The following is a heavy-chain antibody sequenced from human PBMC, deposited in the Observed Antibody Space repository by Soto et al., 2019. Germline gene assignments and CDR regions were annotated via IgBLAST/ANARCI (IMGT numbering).Heavy chain of an antibody. CDR2: INGDGNTI. CDR3: ARDRGYPDSFDI. J-gene: IGHJ3*02. Sequence: GGSLRLSCAAPGFNFGPFWMHWVRQAPGKGLVWVSHINGDGNTIVYADSVRGRFTISRDNAKSTLFLQMNSLRVEDTAVYYCARDRGYPDSFDIWGQGTMVTVSS. V-gene: IGHV3-74*01. D-gene: IGHD3-10*01. CDR1: GFNFGPFW.